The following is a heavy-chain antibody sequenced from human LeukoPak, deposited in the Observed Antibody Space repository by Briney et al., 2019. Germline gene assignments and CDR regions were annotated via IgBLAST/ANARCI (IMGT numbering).Heavy chain of an antibody. CDR3: ARARTTGTTDDAFDI. J-gene: IGHJ3*02. CDR2: INPNSGGA. V-gene: IGHV1-2*02. CDR1: GYTFTGYY. D-gene: IGHD1-1*01. Sequence: GASVKVSCKASGYTFTGYYMHWVRQAPGQGLEWMGWINPNSGGANYAQKFQGRVTMTRDTSISTAYMELSRLRSDDTAVYYCARARTTGTTDDAFDIRGQGTMVTVSS.